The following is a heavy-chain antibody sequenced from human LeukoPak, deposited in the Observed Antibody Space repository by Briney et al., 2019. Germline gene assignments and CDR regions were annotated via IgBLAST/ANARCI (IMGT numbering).Heavy chain of an antibody. V-gene: IGHV3-9*01. CDR3: ARDWKTSDSAVAGTWEYYYYYGMDV. CDR2: ISWNSGSI. CDR1: GFTFDDYA. D-gene: IGHD6-19*01. Sequence: GRSLRLSCAASGFTFDDYAMHWVRQAPGKGLEWVSGISWNSGSIGYADSVKGRFTISRDNAKNSLYLQMNSLRAEDTAVYYCARDWKTSDSAVAGTWEYYYYYGMDVWGQGTTVTVSS. J-gene: IGHJ6*02.